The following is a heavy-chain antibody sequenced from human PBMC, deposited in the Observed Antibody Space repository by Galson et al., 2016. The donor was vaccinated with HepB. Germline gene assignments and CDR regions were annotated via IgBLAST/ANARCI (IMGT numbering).Heavy chain of an antibody. V-gene: IGHV3-23*01. Sequence: SLRLSCAASGFTSSNFAMTWVRQAPGEGLEWISGISGKGDSTYYADSVKGRFTVSRDNSKNTLHLHMNSLRVDDTAVYYCANLGSGSFRWYFYGMEVWSKGTTVTVPS. CDR1: GFTSSNFA. J-gene: IGHJ6*04. D-gene: IGHD3-10*01. CDR2: ISGKGDST. CDR3: ANLGSGSFRWYFYGMEV.